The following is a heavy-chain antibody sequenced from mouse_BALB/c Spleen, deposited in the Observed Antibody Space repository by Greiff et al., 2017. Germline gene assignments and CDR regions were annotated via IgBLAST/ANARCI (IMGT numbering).Heavy chain of an antibody. J-gene: IGHJ2*01. CDR2: INPSNGGT. Sequence: VQLQQPGAELVKPGASVKLSCKASGYTFTSYYMYWVKQRPGQGLEWIGGINPSNGGTNFNEKFKSKATLTVDKSSSTAYMQLSSLTSEDSAVYYCTRGSYGIPDYWGQGTTLTVSS. CDR3: TRGSYGIPDY. CDR1: GYTFTSYY. D-gene: IGHD2-10*02. V-gene: IGHV1S81*02.